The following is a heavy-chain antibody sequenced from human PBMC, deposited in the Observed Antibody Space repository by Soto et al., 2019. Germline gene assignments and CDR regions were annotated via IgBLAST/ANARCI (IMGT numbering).Heavy chain of an antibody. J-gene: IGHJ4*02. CDR3: ARDYYADY. D-gene: IGHD3-10*01. Sequence: SETLSLTCAVSGGSISSGGYSWSWIRQPPGKGLEWIGYIYHSGSTYYNPSLKSRVTISVDRSKNQFSLKLSSVTAADTAVYYCARDYYADYWGQGTLVTVSS. V-gene: IGHV4-30-2*01. CDR1: GGSISSGGYS. CDR2: IYHSGST.